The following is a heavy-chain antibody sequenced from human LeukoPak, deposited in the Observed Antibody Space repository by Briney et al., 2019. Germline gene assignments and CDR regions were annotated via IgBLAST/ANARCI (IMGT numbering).Heavy chain of an antibody. CDR3: ARDEDDRSEESLFQH. J-gene: IGHJ1*01. CDR1: GFTFSSYA. Sequence: GRSLRLSCAASGFTFSSYAMHWVRQAPGKGLEWVAVISYDGSNKYYADSVKGQFTISRDNSKNTLYLQMNSLRAEDTAVYYCARDEDDRSEESLFQHWGQGTLVTVSS. V-gene: IGHV3-30-3*01. CDR2: ISYDGSNK. D-gene: IGHD3-10*01.